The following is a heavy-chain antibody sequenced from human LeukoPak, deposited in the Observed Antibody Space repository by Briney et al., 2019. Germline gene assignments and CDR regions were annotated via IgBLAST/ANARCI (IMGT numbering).Heavy chain of an antibody. Sequence: PGGSLRLSCAASGFTFSSYSMNWVRQAPGKGLEWVSSISSSSSYIYYADSVKGRFTISRDNAKNSLYLQMNSLRAEDTAVYYCAREEPDYDILTGYPLDYWGQGTLVTVSS. CDR1: GFTFSSYS. V-gene: IGHV3-21*01. CDR3: AREEPDYDILTGYPLDY. CDR2: ISSSSSYI. D-gene: IGHD3-9*01. J-gene: IGHJ4*02.